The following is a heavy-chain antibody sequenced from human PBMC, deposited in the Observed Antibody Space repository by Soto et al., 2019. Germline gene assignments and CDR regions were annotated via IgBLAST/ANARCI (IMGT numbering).Heavy chain of an antibody. J-gene: IGHJ6*02. Sequence: QVQLEESGGGVVQPGRSLTLSCAASGFIFRDHGMHWVRQAPGKGLEWVAVIWYDGSNKYYADSVKGRFTISRDNSKHSLFLQMNSLRDKDTAVYYCAIAPETTVTRPRGGMDVWGQVTTVTVSS. CDR2: IWYDGSNK. D-gene: IGHD4-17*01. V-gene: IGHV3-33*01. CDR1: GFIFRDHG. CDR3: AIAPETTVTRPRGGMDV.